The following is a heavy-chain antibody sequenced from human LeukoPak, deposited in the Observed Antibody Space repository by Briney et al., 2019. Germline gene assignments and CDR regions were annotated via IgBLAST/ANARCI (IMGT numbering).Heavy chain of an antibody. V-gene: IGHV3-23*01. D-gene: IGHD3-16*02. CDR2: ISGSGGST. CDR1: GFTVSSNY. Sequence: GGSLRLSCAASGFTVSSNYMSWVRQAPGKGLEWVSAISGSGGSTYYADSVKGRFTISRDNSKNTLYLQMNSLRAEDTAVYYCAKNSYDYVWGSYRSVKANDYWGQGTLVTVSS. CDR3: AKNSYDYVWGSYRSVKANDY. J-gene: IGHJ4*02.